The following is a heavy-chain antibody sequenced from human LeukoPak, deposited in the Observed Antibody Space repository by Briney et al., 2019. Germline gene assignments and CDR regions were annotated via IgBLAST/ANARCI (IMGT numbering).Heavy chain of an antibody. D-gene: IGHD4-17*01. J-gene: IGHJ4*02. CDR2: IYSGDSHT. V-gene: IGHV5-51*01. Sequence: GDSLKISCKGSGYSFTYWIGWVRQMPGKGLEWMGIIYSGDSHTKYSPSFQGRVTISADKSISTAYLQWSSLEASDTAMYYCASARHGDYVWDYWGQGTLVTVSS. CDR3: ASARHGDYVWDY. CDR1: GYSFTYW.